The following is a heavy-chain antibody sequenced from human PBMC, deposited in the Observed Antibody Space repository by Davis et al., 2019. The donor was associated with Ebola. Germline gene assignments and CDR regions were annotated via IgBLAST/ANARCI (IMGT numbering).Heavy chain of an antibody. Sequence: ASVKVSCKASGYTFTGYYMHWVRQAPGQGLEWMGWINPNSGGTNYAQKFQGRVTMTRDTSISTAYMELSRLRSDDTAVYYCARERDPIVATISSFLTSPYNWFDPWGQGTLVTVSS. CDR3: ARERDPIVATISSFLTSPYNWFDP. D-gene: IGHD5-12*01. J-gene: IGHJ5*02. CDR2: INPNSGGT. V-gene: IGHV1-2*02. CDR1: GYTFTGYY.